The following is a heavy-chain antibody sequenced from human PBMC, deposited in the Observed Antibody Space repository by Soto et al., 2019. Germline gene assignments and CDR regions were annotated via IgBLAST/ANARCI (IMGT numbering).Heavy chain of an antibody. Sequence: EVQLLESGGGLVQPGGSLRLSCAASGFTFSSYGMTWVRQAPGKGLEWVSFSSATGAGTYYADSVKGRFNISRDNYKNTLYLQMTSLRADDTAVYYCAKDRRAGGNYGFYSDFWGQGALVIVSS. J-gene: IGHJ4*02. CDR2: SSATGAGT. D-gene: IGHD1-7*01. CDR1: GFTFSSYG. V-gene: IGHV3-23*01. CDR3: AKDRRAGGNYGFYSDF.